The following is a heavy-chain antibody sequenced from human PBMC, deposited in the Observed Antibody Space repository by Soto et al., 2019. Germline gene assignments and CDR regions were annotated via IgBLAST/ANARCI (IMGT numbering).Heavy chain of an antibody. CDR1: GFTFSSYA. Sequence: QVQLVESGGGVVQPGRSLRLSCAASGFTFSSYAMHWVRQAPGKGLERVAVISYDGSNKYYADSVKGRFTISRDNSKNTLYLQMNSLRAEDTAVYYCARDPYYYGSGSHYYYYGMDVWGQGTTVTVSS. CDR2: ISYDGSNK. CDR3: ARDPYYYGSGSHYYYYGMDV. V-gene: IGHV3-30-3*01. D-gene: IGHD3-10*01. J-gene: IGHJ6*02.